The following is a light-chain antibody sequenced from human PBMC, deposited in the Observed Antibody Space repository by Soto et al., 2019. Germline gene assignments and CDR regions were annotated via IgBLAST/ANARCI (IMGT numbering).Light chain of an antibody. V-gene: IGLV2-14*01. Sequence: QSALTQPASASGSPGQSITISCTGTSSDVGGYNYVSWYQQHPGKAPKLMIYDVSNRPSGVSNRFSGSKSGNTASLTISGLQAEDEYDYNCSADRSSSTQVFGTGTKLTVL. CDR1: SSDVGGYNY. CDR2: DVS. CDR3: SADRSSSTQV. J-gene: IGLJ1*01.